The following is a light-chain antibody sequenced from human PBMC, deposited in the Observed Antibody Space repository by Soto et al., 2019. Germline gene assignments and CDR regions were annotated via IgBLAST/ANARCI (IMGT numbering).Light chain of an antibody. V-gene: IGLV2-23*01. J-gene: IGLJ2*01. CDR1: SSDIGSYNL. Sequence: QSALPQPASVSGSPGQSITISCTGTSSDIGSYNLVSWYQQHPGKAPKLMIFECSKRPSGVSDRFSGSKSGNTAFLTISGLQAEDEADYYCSSYAGGGTVFGGGTKVTVL. CDR3: SSYAGGGTV. CDR2: ECS.